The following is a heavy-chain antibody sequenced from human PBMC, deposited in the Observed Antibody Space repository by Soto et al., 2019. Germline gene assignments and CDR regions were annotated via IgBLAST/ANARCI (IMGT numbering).Heavy chain of an antibody. Sequence: PSETLSLTCAVYGGSFSGYYWSWIRQPPGKGLEWIGEINHSESTNYNPSLKSRVTMSVDTSKNQFSLKLSSVTAADTAVYYCARGENVTFYYDSSGYRTPFDYWGQGTLVTVS. CDR3: ARGENVTFYYDSSGYRTPFDY. D-gene: IGHD3-22*01. V-gene: IGHV4-34*01. J-gene: IGHJ4*02. CDR1: GGSFSGYY. CDR2: INHSEST.